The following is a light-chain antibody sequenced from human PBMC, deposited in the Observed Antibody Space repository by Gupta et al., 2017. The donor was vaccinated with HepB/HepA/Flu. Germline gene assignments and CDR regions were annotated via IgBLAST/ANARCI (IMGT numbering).Light chain of an antibody. CDR3: QQYNNWPRT. CDR2: GAS. V-gene: IGKV3-15*01. Sequence: EIVMTQSPATLSVSPGERATLSCRASQSVSSNLAWYQQKPGQAPRLLIYGASTRATGIPASFSGRGSGTEFTLTIASLHSEDFAVYYCQQYNNWPRTFGQGTKVEIK. CDR1: QSVSSN. J-gene: IGKJ1*01.